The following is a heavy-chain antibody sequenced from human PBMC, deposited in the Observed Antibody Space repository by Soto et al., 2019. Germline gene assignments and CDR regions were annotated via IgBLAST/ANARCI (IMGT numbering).Heavy chain of an antibody. CDR1: GGSISSYY. Sequence: SETLSLTCTVSGGSISSYYWSWIRQPPGKGLEWIGYIYYSGSTNYNPSLKSRVTISVDTSKNQFSLKLSSVTAADTAVYYCARATSMVRGVIIDWGQGTLVTVSS. V-gene: IGHV4-59*01. CDR3: ARATSMVRGVIID. CDR2: IYYSGST. J-gene: IGHJ4*02. D-gene: IGHD3-10*01.